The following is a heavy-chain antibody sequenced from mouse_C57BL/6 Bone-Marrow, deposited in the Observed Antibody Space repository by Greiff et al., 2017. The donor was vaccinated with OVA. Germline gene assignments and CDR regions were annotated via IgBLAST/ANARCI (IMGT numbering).Heavy chain of an antibody. V-gene: IGHV1-85*01. J-gene: IGHJ1*03. CDR3: AGYYGYGYWYFDY. CDR2: IYPRDGST. Sequence: PLQQSGPELVKPGASVKLSCKASGYTFPSYDINWVKQRPGQGPEWNGGIYPRDGSTKYNEKFKGKATLTVDTSPSTAYMERHSLTSEDSAFYFCAGYYGYGYWYFDYWGTGTTVTVSS. CDR1: GYTFPSYD. D-gene: IGHD2-2*01.